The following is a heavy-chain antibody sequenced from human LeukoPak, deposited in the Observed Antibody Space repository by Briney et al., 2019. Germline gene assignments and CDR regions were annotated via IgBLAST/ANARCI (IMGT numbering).Heavy chain of an antibody. CDR2: INHSGST. Sequence: SETLSLTCAVYGGSFSGYSWSWIRPPPGKGLEWIGEINHSGSTNYNPSLKSRVTISVDTSKNQLSLKLSSVTAADTSVYYGASFSRSEYSSGYLRQYYFDYWGQGTLVTVSP. D-gene: IGHD3-22*01. J-gene: IGHJ4*02. CDR3: ASFSRSEYSSGYLRQYYFDY. V-gene: IGHV4-34*01. CDR1: GGSFSGYS.